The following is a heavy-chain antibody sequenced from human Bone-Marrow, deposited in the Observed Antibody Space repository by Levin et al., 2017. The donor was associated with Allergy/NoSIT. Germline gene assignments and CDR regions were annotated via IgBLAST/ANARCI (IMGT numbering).Heavy chain of an antibody. CDR2: INPLNGGI. J-gene: IGHJ4*01. CDR1: GYSFTDFY. V-gene: IGHV1-2*02. D-gene: IGHD1-26*01. Sequence: ASVKVSCKASGYSFTDFYIHWVRQAPGLGLEWMGLINPLNGGIKYAPKFQGRVTMTRDTPMTTAYMELTNLRSDDTAVYYCARSLVGATFDFLGQGTLVTVSS. CDR3: ARSLVGATFDF.